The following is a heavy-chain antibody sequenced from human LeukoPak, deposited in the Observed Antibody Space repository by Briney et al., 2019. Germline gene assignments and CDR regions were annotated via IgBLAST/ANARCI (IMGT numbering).Heavy chain of an antibody. CDR3: ANVGLYCSGTNCYEWDFEY. D-gene: IGHD2-15*01. Sequence: PGGSLRLSCAASGFTFSTYWMSWVRQPPGKGLEWVANIKEDGSEKYYVESVEGRFTISRDNAKKSLYLQMNSLRSEDTAVYYCANVGLYCSGTNCYEWDFEYWGQGTLVTVSS. V-gene: IGHV3-7*01. J-gene: IGHJ4*02. CDR1: GFTFSTYW. CDR2: IKEDGSEK.